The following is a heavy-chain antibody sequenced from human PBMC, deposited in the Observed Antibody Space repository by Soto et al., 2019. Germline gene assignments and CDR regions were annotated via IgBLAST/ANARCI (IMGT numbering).Heavy chain of an antibody. CDR2: IPYSGSA. V-gene: IGHV4-30-4*01. Sequence: QVQLQESGPGLVKPSQTLSLTCTVSGGSISSANYFWSWVRQPPGKGLEWIGYIPYSGSAYYNPSLNRRVTVSVDTSKNQFFLKLNSVTAADSAVYYCAREVIAATAGAGAFDLWGQGTMLTASS. CDR3: AREVIAATAGAGAFDL. D-gene: IGHD2-15*01. J-gene: IGHJ3*01. CDR1: GGSISSANYF.